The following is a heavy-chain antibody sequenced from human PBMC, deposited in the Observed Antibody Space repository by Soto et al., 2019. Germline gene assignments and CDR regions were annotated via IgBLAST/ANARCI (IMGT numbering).Heavy chain of an antibody. CDR1: GGSISSYY. Sequence: QVQLQESGPGLVKPSETLSLTCTVSGGSISSYYWSWIRQPPGKGLEWIGYIYYSGSTNYNPSLKSRVTISVDTSKNQFSLKLSSVTAADTAVYYCAGGASPGYWGQGTLVTVSS. V-gene: IGHV4-59*01. D-gene: IGHD2-2*01. J-gene: IGHJ4*02. CDR3: AGGASPGY. CDR2: IYYSGST.